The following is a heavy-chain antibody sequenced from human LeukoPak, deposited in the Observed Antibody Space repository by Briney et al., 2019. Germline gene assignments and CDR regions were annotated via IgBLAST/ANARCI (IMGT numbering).Heavy chain of an antibody. CDR1: GYTLTELS. CDR2: FDPEDGET. CDR3: ATGCSRSSGGSCYSSKYYYYGMDV. Sequence: ASVKVSCKVSGYTLTELSMHWVRQAPGKGLEWMGGFDPEDGETIYAQKFQGRVTMTEDTSTDTAHMELSSLRSEDTAVYYCATGCSRSSGGSCYSSKYYYYGMDVWGQGTTVTVSS. V-gene: IGHV1-24*01. J-gene: IGHJ6*02. D-gene: IGHD2-15*01.